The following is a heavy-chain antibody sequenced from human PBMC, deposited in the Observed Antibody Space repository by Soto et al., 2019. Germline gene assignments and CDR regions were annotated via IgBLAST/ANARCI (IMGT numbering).Heavy chain of an antibody. Sequence: GGSLRLSCAASGCPFSSTDMTWVRQAPGKGLDWVSTIDGSGGTTYYADSVKGRFTISRDNSMNTVYLQMNSLRADDTALYYCAKNSGWFNTWGQGALVTVSS. CDR3: AKNSGWFNT. J-gene: IGHJ5*02. CDR1: GCPFSSTD. CDR2: IDGSGGTT. V-gene: IGHV3-23*01. D-gene: IGHD3-10*01.